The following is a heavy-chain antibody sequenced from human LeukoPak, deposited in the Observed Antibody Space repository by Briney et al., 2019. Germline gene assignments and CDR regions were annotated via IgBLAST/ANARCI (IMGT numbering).Heavy chain of an antibody. V-gene: IGHV1-2*02. Sequence: ASVKVSCKTSGYTFTGNYMYWVRHAPGQGLEWLGWINPNSGVTNYAQKFQGRMTMTRDTSITTVYMELSSLTADDTAVYYCGSGQWLVGVFYWGQGTLVTVSS. CDR1: GYTFTGNY. CDR2: INPNSGVT. D-gene: IGHD6-19*01. J-gene: IGHJ4*02. CDR3: GSGQWLVGVFY.